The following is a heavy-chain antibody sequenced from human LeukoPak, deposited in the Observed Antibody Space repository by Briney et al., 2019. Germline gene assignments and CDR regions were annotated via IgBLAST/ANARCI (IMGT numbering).Heavy chain of an antibody. CDR3: ARGGYYDSSGYSTPQPVDY. D-gene: IGHD3-22*01. V-gene: IGHV3-33*01. CDR1: GFTFSSYG. Sequence: GGSLRLSCAASGFTFSSYGMHWVRQAPGKGLEWVAVIWYDGSNKYYADSVKGRFTISRDNSKNTLYLQMNSLRAEDTTVYYCARGGYYDSSGYSTPQPVDYWGQGTLVTVSS. J-gene: IGHJ4*02. CDR2: IWYDGSNK.